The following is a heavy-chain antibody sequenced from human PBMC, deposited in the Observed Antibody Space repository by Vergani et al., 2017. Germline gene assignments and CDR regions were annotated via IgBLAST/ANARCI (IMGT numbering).Heavy chain of an antibody. V-gene: IGHV4-39*07. CDR2: FYYSGST. D-gene: IGHD2-8*01. CDR3: ARXQYCTNGVCPLGYYYYYYMDV. Sequence: QLQLQESGPGLGKPSETLSLICTVSGVSISSSCHYWGWIRHPPGNGLEWIGSFYYSGSTYYNPHLKSRVTISVDTSNNQLSLKLSSVTAADTAVYYCARXQYCTNGVCPLGYYYYYYMDVWGKGTTVTVSS. J-gene: IGHJ6*03. CDR1: GVSISSSCHY.